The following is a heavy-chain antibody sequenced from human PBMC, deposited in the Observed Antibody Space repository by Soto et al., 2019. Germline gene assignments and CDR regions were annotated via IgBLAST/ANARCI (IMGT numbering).Heavy chain of an antibody. CDR1: GDTLNNYA. Sequence: SLKVSCTASGDTLNNYAINWVRQAPVQGLEWMGGILPVSAPPDYAQKFQGRVSITADHSTSTVYMEPSRLKSDDTAVYFCATDSNYDVSNSFWGQGTLVTV. CDR2: ILPVSAPP. CDR3: ATDSNYDVSNSF. J-gene: IGHJ4*02. D-gene: IGHD3-3*01. V-gene: IGHV1-69*13.